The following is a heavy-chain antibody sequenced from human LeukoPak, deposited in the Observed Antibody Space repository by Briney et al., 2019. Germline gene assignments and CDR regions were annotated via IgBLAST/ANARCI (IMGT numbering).Heavy chain of an antibody. Sequence: SETLSLTCAVYGGSFSGYYRSWIRQPPGKGLEWIGEINHSGSTNYNPSLKSRVTISVDTSKNQFSLKLSSVTAADTAVYYCARGRIAAAGNWGQGTLVTVSS. D-gene: IGHD6-13*01. CDR2: INHSGST. CDR1: GGSFSGYY. V-gene: IGHV4-34*01. J-gene: IGHJ4*02. CDR3: ARGRIAAAGN.